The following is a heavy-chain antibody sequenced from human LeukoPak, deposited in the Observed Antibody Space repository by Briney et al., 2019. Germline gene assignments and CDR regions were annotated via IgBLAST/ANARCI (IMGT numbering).Heavy chain of an antibody. Sequence: SETLSLTCTVSGGSISSYYWSWIRQPPEKGLEWIGYIYYSGSTNYNPSLKSRVTISVDTSKNQFSLQLSSVTAADTAVYYCATPGDFGSGYYIYWGQGTLVTVSS. V-gene: IGHV4-59*01. CDR3: ATPGDFGSGYYIY. J-gene: IGHJ4*02. CDR2: IYYSGST. CDR1: GGSISSYY. D-gene: IGHD3-3*01.